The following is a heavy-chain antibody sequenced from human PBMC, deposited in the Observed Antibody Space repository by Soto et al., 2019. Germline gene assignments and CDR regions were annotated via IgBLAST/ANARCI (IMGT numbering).Heavy chain of an antibody. CDR2: IYHSGRT. CDR1: GGSISNGYYY. J-gene: IGHJ4*02. Sequence: SETLSLTCTVSGGSISNGYYYWSWVRQNPGKGLEWIGHIYHSGRTYYNPSLKSRVTISVDTSMNQFSLNLSSMTAADTAVYYCARWVEVSLDYFDSWGQGTPVTVSS. CDR3: ARWVEVSLDYFDS. V-gene: IGHV4-31*03. D-gene: IGHD2-15*01.